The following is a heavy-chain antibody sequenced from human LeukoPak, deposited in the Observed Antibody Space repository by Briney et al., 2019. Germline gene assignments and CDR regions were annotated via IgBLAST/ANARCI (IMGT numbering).Heavy chain of an antibody. D-gene: IGHD6-13*01. Sequence: SETLSLTCTVSGGSISSGDYYWSWLRQPPRKGLEWFGYIYYSGSTYYNPSLKSRVTISVDTSKNQFSLKLNSVTAADTAVYYCSSYMGIPGTLYFDYWGQGTLVTVSS. CDR3: SSYMGIPGTLYFDY. V-gene: IGHV4-30-4*01. CDR2: IYYSGST. J-gene: IGHJ4*02. CDR1: GGSISSGDYY.